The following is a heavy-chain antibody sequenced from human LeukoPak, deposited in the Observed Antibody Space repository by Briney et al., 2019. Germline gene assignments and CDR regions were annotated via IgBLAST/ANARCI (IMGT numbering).Heavy chain of an antibody. D-gene: IGHD4-23*01. CDR3: ARAGSYGGNFLYFDY. Sequence: GESLKISCKGSGYSFTSYWTGWVRQMPGKGLEWMGIIYPGDSDTRYSPSFQGQVTISADKSISTAYLQWSSLKASDTAMYYCARAGSYGGNFLYFDYWGQGTLVTVSS. CDR1: GYSFTSYW. J-gene: IGHJ4*02. CDR2: IYPGDSDT. V-gene: IGHV5-51*01.